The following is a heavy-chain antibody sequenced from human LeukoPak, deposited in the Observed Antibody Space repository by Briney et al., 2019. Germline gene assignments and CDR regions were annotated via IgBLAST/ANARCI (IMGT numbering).Heavy chain of an antibody. Sequence: GGSLRLSCAASGFTFSSYAMHWVRQAPGKGLEYVSGISTNGGSTYYADSVKGRFTISRDNSKNTLFLQMGSLRAEDTAVYYCARVDYDVSTGYQNYFEFWGQGTLVTVSS. CDR2: ISTNGGST. J-gene: IGHJ4*02. CDR1: GFTFSSYA. CDR3: ARVDYDVSTGYQNYFEF. D-gene: IGHD3-9*01. V-gene: IGHV3-64*02.